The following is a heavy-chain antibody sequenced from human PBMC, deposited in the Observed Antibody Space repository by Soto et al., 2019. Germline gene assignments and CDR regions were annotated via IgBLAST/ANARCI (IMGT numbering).Heavy chain of an antibody. J-gene: IGHJ4*02. Sequence: PGGSLRLSCAASGFNVSSNGMFWVRQAPGEGLEWVAIISYDGSHKYYGDSVKGRFTISRDSSRNTLFLQMNSLRPEDTAVYYCVSAPPEPALFRFDYWGQGTLDTVTS. V-gene: IGHV3-30*03. CDR3: VSAPPEPALFRFDY. D-gene: IGHD2-2*01. CDR2: ISYDGSHK. CDR1: GFNVSSNG.